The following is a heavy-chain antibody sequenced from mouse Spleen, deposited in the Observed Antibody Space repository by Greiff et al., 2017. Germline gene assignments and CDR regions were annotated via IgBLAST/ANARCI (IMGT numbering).Heavy chain of an antibody. D-gene: IGHD2-10*01. CDR2: INPYNGDT. CDR1: GYSFTGYF. V-gene: IGHV1-20*01. J-gene: IGHJ2*01. Sequence: EVKLMESGPELVKPGDSVKISCKASGYSFTGYFMNWVMQSHGKSLEWIGRINPYNGDTFYNQKFKGKATLTVDKSSSTAHMELRSLTSEDSAVYFCATLLRGFDYWGQGTTLTVSS. CDR3: ATLLRGFDY.